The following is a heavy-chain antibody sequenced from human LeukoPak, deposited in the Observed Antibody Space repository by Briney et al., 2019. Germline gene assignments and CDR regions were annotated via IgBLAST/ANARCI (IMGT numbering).Heavy chain of an antibody. D-gene: IGHD3-3*01. J-gene: IGHJ4*02. CDR3: ARCRDYNFWSGSAVDY. V-gene: IGHV3-30*09. Sequence: GRSLRLSCAASGFIFSSYAMHWVRQAPGKGLEWVAVISYDGSNTDYADSVKGRFAISRDNSKNALYLQMNSLRAEDTAVYYCARCRDYNFWSGSAVDYWGQGTLVTVSS. CDR1: GFIFSSYA. CDR2: ISYDGSNT.